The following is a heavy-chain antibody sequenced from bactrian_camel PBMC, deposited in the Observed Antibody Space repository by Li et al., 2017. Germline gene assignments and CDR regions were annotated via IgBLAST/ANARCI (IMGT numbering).Heavy chain of an antibody. V-gene: IGHV3-2*01. CDR2: IYTGGGST. D-gene: IGHD1*01. CDR1: GFTFSSYY. J-gene: IGHJ4*01. Sequence: VQLVESGGGLVQPGGSLRLSCAASGFTFSSYYMSWVRQAPGKGLEWVSSIYTGGGSTYYADSVKGRFTISKDNAKNTLYRQMNSLKPEDTAIYYCAGDWGVSRNSKLCYDGRWSFAPRAMGQGTQVTVS.